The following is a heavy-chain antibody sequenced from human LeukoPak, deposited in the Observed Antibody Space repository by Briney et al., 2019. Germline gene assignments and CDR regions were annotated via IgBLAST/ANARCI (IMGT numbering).Heavy chain of an antibody. J-gene: IGHJ4*02. V-gene: IGHV3-33*01. Sequence: PSRSLRLSCAASGFTFSSYGMHWVRQAPGKGLEWVAVIWNDGSNKYYADSVKGRFTISRDNSKNTLYLQMNSLRAEDTAVYYCARDRGRRYRLHWGAFDYWGQGTLVTVSS. CDR2: IWNDGSNK. CDR1: GFTFSSYG. CDR3: ARDRGRRYRLHWGAFDY. D-gene: IGHD2-2*01.